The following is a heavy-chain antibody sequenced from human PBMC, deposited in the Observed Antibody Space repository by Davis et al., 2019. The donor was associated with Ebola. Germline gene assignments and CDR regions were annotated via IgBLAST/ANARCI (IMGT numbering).Heavy chain of an antibody. V-gene: IGHV3-74*01. CDR3: ARNPPYCTNGVCYNLESPSVY. D-gene: IGHD2-8*01. Sequence: HTGGSLRLSCAASGFTFSGYWMHWVRQAPGKGLVWVSRISSDGSSTSYADSVKGRFTISRDNAKNTLYLQMNSLRAEDTAVYYCARNPPYCTNGVCYNLESPSVYWGQGTLVTVSS. CDR1: GFTFSGYW. J-gene: IGHJ4*02. CDR2: ISSDGSST.